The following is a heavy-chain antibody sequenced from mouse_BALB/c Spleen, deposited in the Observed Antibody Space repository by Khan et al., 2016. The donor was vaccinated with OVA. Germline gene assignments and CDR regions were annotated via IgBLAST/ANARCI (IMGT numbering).Heavy chain of an antibody. CDR1: GFAFSSYS. Sequence: EVELVESGGGLVKPGGSLKLSCAASGFAFSSYSMSWVRQTPEKRLEWVATITSGGSYTYYPDRVKGRFTISRDNAKHTLYLHMRSLKSEDTAMYYFTRDRNYYGSSFYFDYWGQGTTLTVSS. CDR2: ITSGGSYT. V-gene: IGHV5-6-4*01. J-gene: IGHJ2*01. D-gene: IGHD1-1*01. CDR3: TRDRNYYGSSFYFDY.